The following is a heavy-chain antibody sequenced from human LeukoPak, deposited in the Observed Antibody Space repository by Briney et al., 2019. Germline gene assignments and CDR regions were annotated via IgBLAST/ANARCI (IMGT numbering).Heavy chain of an antibody. D-gene: IGHD6-13*01. Sequence: KDGESLKISCRGSGYSFTSHWIGWVRQMPGKGLEWMAIIYAGDSGTRISPSFQGQVTISADKSISTTYLQWISLKASDTAMYYCARHKQQLIRQWFDPWGQGTLVTVSS. CDR1: GYSFTSHW. J-gene: IGHJ5*02. V-gene: IGHV5-51*01. CDR2: IYAGDSGT. CDR3: ARHKQQLIRQWFDP.